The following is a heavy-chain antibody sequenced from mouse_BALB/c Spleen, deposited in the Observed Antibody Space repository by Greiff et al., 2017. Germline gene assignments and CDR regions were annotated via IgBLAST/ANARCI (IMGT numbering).Heavy chain of an antibody. V-gene: IGHV1-14*01. J-gene: IGHJ4*01. CDR1: GYTFTSYV. CDR3: ASGYFGYAMDY. CDR2: INPYNDGT. Sequence: EVQGVESGPELVKPGASVKMSCKASGYTFTSYVMHWVKQKPGQGLEWIGYINPYNDGTKYNEKFKGKATLTSDKSSSTAYMELSSLTSEDSAVYYCASGYFGYAMDYWGQGTSVTVSS.